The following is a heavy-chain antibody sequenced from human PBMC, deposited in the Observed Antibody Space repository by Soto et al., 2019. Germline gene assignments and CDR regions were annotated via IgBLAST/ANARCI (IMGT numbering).Heavy chain of an antibody. Sequence: SESLSLTCTVSGGSISSVGYYWSWIRQHPGKGLEWIGYIYYSGSTYYNPSLKSRVTISVDTSKNQFSLKLSSVTAADTAVYYCARDLRLGYCSGGSCYGMDVWGQGTTVTVSS. CDR1: GGSISSVGYY. CDR3: ARDLRLGYCSGGSCYGMDV. D-gene: IGHD2-15*01. V-gene: IGHV4-31*03. CDR2: IYYSGST. J-gene: IGHJ6*02.